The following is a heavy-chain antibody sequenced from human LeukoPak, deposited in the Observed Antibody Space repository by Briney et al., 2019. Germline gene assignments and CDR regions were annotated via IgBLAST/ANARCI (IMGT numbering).Heavy chain of an antibody. CDR3: ARGSGFNWPRRGYYYYYMDV. D-gene: IGHD1-20*01. J-gene: IGHJ6*03. CDR1: GASMSSNY. CDR2: IYYAGST. Sequence: SETLSLTCTVSGASMSSNYWSWIRRPPGKGLEWIGYIYYAGSTISNPSLKSRVTISIATSTKFSLRLTSVTAADTAVYYCARGSGFNWPRRGYYYYYMDVWGKGTTVTVSS. V-gene: IGHV4-59*01.